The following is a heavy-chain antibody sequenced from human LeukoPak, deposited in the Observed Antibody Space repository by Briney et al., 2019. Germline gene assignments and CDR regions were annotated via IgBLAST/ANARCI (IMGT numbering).Heavy chain of an antibody. CDR1: GFTFTSYA. J-gene: IGHJ4*02. CDR2: ISDTGGGT. Sequence: GGSLRLSCAASGFTFTSYAMSWVRQAPGKGLEWVSSISDTGGGTYYADSVKGRFTISRDNSNNTLYLQMNTLSAEDTAVYYCGKRDSSYWGQGTLVTVSS. D-gene: IGHD6-13*01. V-gene: IGHV3-23*01. CDR3: GKRDSSY.